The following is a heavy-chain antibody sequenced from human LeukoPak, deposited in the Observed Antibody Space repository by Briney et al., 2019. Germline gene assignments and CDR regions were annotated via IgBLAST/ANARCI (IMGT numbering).Heavy chain of an antibody. Sequence: KPGGSLRLSCAVSGFTFSTYTMNWVRQAPGKGLEWVSSITGSSSYIYYADSVKGRFTISRDNAKNSLSLQMNSLRAEDTAMYFCARAYSSAWFDKDTRVWYDKDYYFDYWGQGTLVTVSS. CDR3: ARAYSSAWFDKDTRVWYDKDYYFDY. CDR1: GFTFSTYT. V-gene: IGHV3-21*01. D-gene: IGHD6-19*01. J-gene: IGHJ4*02. CDR2: ITGSSSYI.